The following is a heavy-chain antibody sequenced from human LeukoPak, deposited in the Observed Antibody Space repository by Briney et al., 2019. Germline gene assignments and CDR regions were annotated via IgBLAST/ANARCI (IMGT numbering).Heavy chain of an antibody. CDR2: IYYSGST. D-gene: IGHD5/OR15-5a*01. J-gene: IGHJ4*02. CDR3: ARSLDFDY. V-gene: IGHV4-59*01. Sequence: PSETLSLTCTVSCGSISSYYWSWIRQPPGKGLEWIGYIYYSGSTNYNPTLKSRVTISVDTYKNQFSLQLSSVTAADTAVYYCARSLDFDYWGQGTLVTVSS. CDR1: CGSISSYY.